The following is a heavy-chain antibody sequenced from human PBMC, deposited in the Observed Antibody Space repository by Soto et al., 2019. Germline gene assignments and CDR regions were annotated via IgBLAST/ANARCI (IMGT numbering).Heavy chain of an antibody. CDR3: ARSPMHTTVTTGSAFDI. D-gene: IGHD4-17*01. Sequence: SETLSLTCAVSGGSISSSNWWSWVRQPPGKGLEWIGEIYHSGSTNYNPSLKSRVTISVDKSKNQFSLKLSSVTAADTAVYYCARSPMHTTVTTGSAFDIWGQGTMVTVSS. J-gene: IGHJ3*02. CDR1: GGSISSSNW. CDR2: IYHSGST. V-gene: IGHV4-4*02.